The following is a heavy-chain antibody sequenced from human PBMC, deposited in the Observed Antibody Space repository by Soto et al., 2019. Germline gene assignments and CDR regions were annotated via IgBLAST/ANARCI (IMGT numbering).Heavy chain of an antibody. J-gene: IGHJ6*02. CDR3: ARAYHYDSSGGSYYYFGMDV. CDR2: IHYSGST. D-gene: IGHD3-22*01. V-gene: IGHV4-31*03. CDR1: GGSISSGGYY. Sequence: SETLSLTCTVSGGSISSGGYYWSWVCQHPEKGLEWTGYIHYSGSTHYNPSLKSRVSMSVDTSQNQFSLRLSSVTAADTAVYYCARAYHYDSSGGSYYYFGMDVWGQGTTVTVSS.